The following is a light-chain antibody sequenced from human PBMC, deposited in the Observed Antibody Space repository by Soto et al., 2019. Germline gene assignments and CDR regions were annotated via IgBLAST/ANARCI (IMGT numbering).Light chain of an antibody. CDR2: KAS. CDR3: QQYNDNWT. V-gene: IGKV1-5*03. J-gene: IGKJ1*01. CDR1: QSINSL. Sequence: DIQMTQSPSPLSASVGDRNTITFRASQSINSLLAWYQQKPGTAPKLLIYKASTLQTVVPSRFSGSGSGTEFTLTISSLQPDDFATYYCQQYNDNWTFGQGTKV.